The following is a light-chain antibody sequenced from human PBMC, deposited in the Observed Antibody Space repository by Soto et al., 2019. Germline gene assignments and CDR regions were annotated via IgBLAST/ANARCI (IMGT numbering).Light chain of an antibody. CDR3: MQARQSLT. Sequence: IVKAKSPLTLPVTPGEPASISCRSSQSLLYNNTYNYLDWYVQKPGQSPQLLIYFGSNRAPGVPDRFSGSGSGTDFTLKINRVEAEDVGTYYCMQARQSLTFGQGTRLE. CDR1: QSLLYNNTYNY. J-gene: IGKJ5*01. CDR2: FGS. V-gene: IGKV2-28*01.